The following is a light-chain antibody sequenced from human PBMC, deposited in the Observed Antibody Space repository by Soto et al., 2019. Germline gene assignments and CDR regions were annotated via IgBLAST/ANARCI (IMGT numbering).Light chain of an antibody. V-gene: IGLV2-14*01. CDR1: SSDVGGYNY. Sequence: QSVLAQPASVSGSPGQSITISCTGTSSDVGGYNYVSWYQQHPGKAPKLMIYDVSNRPSGVSNRFSGSKSGNTASLTISGLQAEYEADYYCSSYTSSRNYVFGTGTKVTVL. J-gene: IGLJ1*01. CDR2: DVS. CDR3: SSYTSSRNYV.